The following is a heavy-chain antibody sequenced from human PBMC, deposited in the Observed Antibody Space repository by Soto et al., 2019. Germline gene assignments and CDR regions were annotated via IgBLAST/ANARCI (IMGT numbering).Heavy chain of an antibody. CDR2: INPNSGGT. V-gene: IGHV1-2*04. CDR1: GYTFTGYY. CDR3: ARVLPSGWYGDGMDV. J-gene: IGHJ6*02. D-gene: IGHD6-19*01. Sequence: QVQLVQSGAEVKKPGASVKVSCKASGYTFTGYYMHWVRQAPGQGLEWMGWINPNSGGTNYAQKFQGWVTMTRDTSISTAYMELSRLRSDDTAVYYCARVLPSGWYGDGMDVWGQGTTVTVSS.